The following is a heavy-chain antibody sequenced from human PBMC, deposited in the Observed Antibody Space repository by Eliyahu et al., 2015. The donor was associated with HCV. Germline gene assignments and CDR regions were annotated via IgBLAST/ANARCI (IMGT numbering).Heavy chain of an antibody. CDR2: INHSGST. CDR1: GGSFSGYY. Sequence: QVQLQQWGAGLLKPSETLSLTCAVYGGSFSGYYWSWIRQPPGKGLEWIGEINHSGSTNYNPSLKSRVTISVDTSKNQFSLKLSSVTAADTAVYYCARSGVVVATAYFDYWGQGTLVTVSS. V-gene: IGHV4-34*01. D-gene: IGHD2-21*02. J-gene: IGHJ4*02. CDR3: ARSGVVVATAYFDY.